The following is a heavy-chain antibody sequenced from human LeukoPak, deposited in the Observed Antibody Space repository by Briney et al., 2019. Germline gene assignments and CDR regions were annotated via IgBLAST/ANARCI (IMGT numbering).Heavy chain of an antibody. Sequence: GASKILSCAADGFSANSNYMTWVRQAPRDGLEWVSVIHSGGTTYHADSVKGRFSISRDNSKNTVYLQMNSLRAEDTAVYHCARVSGNCCLDYWGQGTLVTVSS. CDR3: ARVSGNCCLDY. J-gene: IGHJ4*02. CDR2: IHSGGTT. CDR1: GFSANSNY. D-gene: IGHD2-21*01. V-gene: IGHV3-53*01.